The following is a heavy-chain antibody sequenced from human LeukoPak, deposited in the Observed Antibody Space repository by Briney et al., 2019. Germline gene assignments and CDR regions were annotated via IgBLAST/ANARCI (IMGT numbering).Heavy chain of an antibody. D-gene: IGHD3-10*01. V-gene: IGHV1-2*02. CDR1: GYTFTGYY. CDR2: INPNSGGT. J-gene: IGHJ4*02. Sequence: ASVKVSCKASGYTFTGYYMHWVRQAPGQGLEWVGWINPNSGGTNYAQKFQGSVTMTRDTSISTAYMELSRLRSDDTAVYYCARVYGSGYNPFDYWGQGTLVTVSS. CDR3: ARVYGSGYNPFDY.